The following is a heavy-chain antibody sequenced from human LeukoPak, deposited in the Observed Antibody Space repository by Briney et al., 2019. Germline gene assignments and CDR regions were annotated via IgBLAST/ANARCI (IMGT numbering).Heavy chain of an antibody. Sequence: GGSLRLSCAASGFTVSSNYMSWVRQAPGKGLEWVSVIYSGGSTYYADSVKGRFTISRDNSKNTLYLQMNSLRAEGTAVYYCARARGGWYVFDYWGQGTLVTVSS. CDR1: GFTVSSNY. J-gene: IGHJ4*02. CDR3: ARARGGWYVFDY. D-gene: IGHD6-19*01. CDR2: IYSGGST. V-gene: IGHV3-53*01.